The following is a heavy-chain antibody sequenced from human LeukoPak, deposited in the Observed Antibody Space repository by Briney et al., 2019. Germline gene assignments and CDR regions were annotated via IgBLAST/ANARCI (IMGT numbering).Heavy chain of an antibody. CDR3: ARTTSSGWSRFFDF. Sequence: DPSETLSLTRTLSTGSIGRDYWSWIRQPPGEGLEWIGYVYYNGNTIYNPSLKSRVTISVDTSKNQFSLNVTSVTAADTAVYYCARTTSSGWSRFFDFWSQGSLVTVSS. J-gene: IGHJ4*02. CDR1: TGSIGRDY. CDR2: VYYNGNT. V-gene: IGHV4-59*01. D-gene: IGHD6-19*01.